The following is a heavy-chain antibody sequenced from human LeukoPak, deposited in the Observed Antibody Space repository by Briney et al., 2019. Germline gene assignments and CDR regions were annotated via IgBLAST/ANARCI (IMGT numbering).Heavy chain of an antibody. CDR3: AKGTATVTSIYYYMDV. CDR1: GFTFSNFA. Sequence: GGSLRLSCAASGFTFSNFAMSWVRQASGKGLEWVSAISGSGDTTYYANSVKGRFTIFRDDSKNTLYLQMNSLRAEDTAVYYCAKGTATVTSIYYYMDVWGKGTTVTVSS. J-gene: IGHJ6*03. CDR2: ISGSGDTT. V-gene: IGHV3-23*01. D-gene: IGHD4-17*01.